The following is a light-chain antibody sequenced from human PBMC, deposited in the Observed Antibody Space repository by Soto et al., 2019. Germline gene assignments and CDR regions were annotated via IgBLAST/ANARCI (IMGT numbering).Light chain of an antibody. J-gene: IGLJ1*01. Sequence: QSALTQPASVSGSPGQSITFSCTGTSSDVGGYNYVSWYQQHPGKAPKLMIYDVSNRPSGVSNRFSGSKSGNTASLTISGLQAEDEADYYCSSYAGSNNFVFGTGTKLTVL. CDR1: SSDVGGYNY. CDR3: SSYAGSNNFV. CDR2: DVS. V-gene: IGLV2-14*01.